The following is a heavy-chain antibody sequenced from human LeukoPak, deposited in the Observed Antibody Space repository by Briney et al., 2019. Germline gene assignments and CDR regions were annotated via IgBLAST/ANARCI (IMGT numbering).Heavy chain of an antibody. J-gene: IGHJ4*02. V-gene: IGHV3-30-3*01. CDR2: ISYDGSNK. CDR3: AKGSGGSYVSDFFDY. CDR1: GFTFSSYA. D-gene: IGHD1-26*01. Sequence: GGSLRLSCAASGFTFSSYAMHWVRQAPGKGLEWVAVISYDGSNKYYADSVKGRFTISRDNSKNTLYLQMNSLRAEDTAVYYCAKGSGGSYVSDFFDYWGQGTLVTVSS.